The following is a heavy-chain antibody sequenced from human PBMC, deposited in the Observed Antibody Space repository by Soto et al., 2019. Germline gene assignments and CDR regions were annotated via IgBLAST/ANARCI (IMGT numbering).Heavy chain of an antibody. J-gene: IGHJ4*02. CDR3: ATGGRQWLVTSDFNY. V-gene: IGHV3-30*03. Sequence: VQLVESRGGVVQPGRSLRLSCAASGFTVSDYAMYWVRQAPGKGLGWVAVVSHDGRNTHYADSVKGRFTISRDSSKNTVSLEMTSLRAEDTAVYYCATGGRQWLVTSDFNYWGQGALVTVFS. CDR2: VSHDGRNT. CDR1: GFTVSDYA. D-gene: IGHD6-19*01.